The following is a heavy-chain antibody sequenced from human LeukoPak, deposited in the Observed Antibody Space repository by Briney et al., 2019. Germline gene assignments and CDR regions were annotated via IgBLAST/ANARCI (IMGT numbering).Heavy chain of an antibody. J-gene: IGHJ3*02. Sequence: ASVKVSCKASGYTFTSYDINWVRQATGQGLGWMGWMNPNSGNTGYAQKFQGRVTMTRNTSISTAYMELSSLRSEDTAVYYCARGLIAAAGDDAFDIWGQGTMVTVSS. V-gene: IGHV1-8*01. CDR3: ARGLIAAAGDDAFDI. CDR2: MNPNSGNT. CDR1: GYTFTSYD. D-gene: IGHD6-13*01.